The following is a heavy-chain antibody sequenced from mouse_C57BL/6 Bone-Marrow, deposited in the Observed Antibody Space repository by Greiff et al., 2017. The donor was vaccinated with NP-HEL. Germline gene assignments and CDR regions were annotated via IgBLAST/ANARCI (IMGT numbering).Heavy chain of an antibody. J-gene: IGHJ2*01. V-gene: IGHV14-3*01. CDR3: ARGDYYASTGFDY. Sequence: EVKLQQSVAELVRPGASVKLSCTASGFNIKNTYMHWVKQRPEQGLEWIGRIDPANGNTKYAPKFQGKATITADTSSNTAYLQLSSLTSEDTAIYYCARGDYYASTGFDYWGQGTTLTVSS. CDR1: GFNIKNTY. CDR2: IDPANGNT. D-gene: IGHD2-1*01.